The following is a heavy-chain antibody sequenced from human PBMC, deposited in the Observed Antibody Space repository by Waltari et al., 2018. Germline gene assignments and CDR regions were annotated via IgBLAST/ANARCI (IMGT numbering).Heavy chain of an antibody. J-gene: IGHJ4*02. Sequence: ELQLEQSGAEVRKPGESLKISCKASGYIFTNYWIAWVRQLPGKGLEWMGVSYPCASDTRYSPSFQGQVTISADKSTSTAYLQWTSLKASDTAMYYCARHETKGHYCQHGDYWGLGTLVTVSS. CDR2: SYPCASDT. D-gene: IGHD3-22*01. CDR1: GYIFTNYW. CDR3: ARHETKGHYCQHGDY. V-gene: IGHV5-51*01.